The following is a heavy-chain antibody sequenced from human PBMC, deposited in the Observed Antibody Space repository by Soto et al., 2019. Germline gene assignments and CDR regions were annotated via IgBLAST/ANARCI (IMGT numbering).Heavy chain of an antibody. Sequence: GGSLRLSCSASGFIFSNYALHWVRQAPGKGLEYVSAISSNGGSTYYADSVKGRFTVSRDNSKNTLYLQMSSLRAEDTAVYYCVKTYYDFWSGYALWGQGTTVTVSS. CDR1: GFIFSNYA. J-gene: IGHJ6*02. V-gene: IGHV3-64D*08. CDR2: ISSNGGST. CDR3: VKTYYDFWSGYAL. D-gene: IGHD3-3*01.